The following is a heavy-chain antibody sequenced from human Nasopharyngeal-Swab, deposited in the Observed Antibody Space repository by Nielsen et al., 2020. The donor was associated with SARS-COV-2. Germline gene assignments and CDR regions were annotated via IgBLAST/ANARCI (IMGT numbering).Heavy chain of an antibody. CDR1: GGTFSSYA. CDR2: IIPIFGTA. V-gene: IGHV1-69*13. D-gene: IGHD3-16*02. CDR3: ARFYDYVWGSYPQWTAFDI. J-gene: IGHJ3*02. Sequence: SVKVSCKASGGTFSSYAISWVRQAPGQGLEWMGGIIPIFGTANYAQKFQGRVTITADESTSTAYMELSSLRSEDTAVYYCARFYDYVWGSYPQWTAFDIWSQGTMVTVSS.